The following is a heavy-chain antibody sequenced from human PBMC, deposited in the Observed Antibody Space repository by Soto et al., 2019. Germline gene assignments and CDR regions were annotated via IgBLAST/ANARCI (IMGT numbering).Heavy chain of an antibody. V-gene: IGHV3-30*18. CDR2: ISYDGKTK. D-gene: IGHD3-16*01. Sequence: QVQLVESGGGVVQPGRSLRLSCVASGFTFSNYGMHWVRQAPGRGLEWVAVISYDGKTKYYADSVKGPFTISRDNSKSTLYLQMNSLRAEDTAVYYCAKGALVSPTSNDYFDYWGQGTLVTVSS. CDR3: AKGALVSPTSNDYFDY. CDR1: GFTFSNYG. J-gene: IGHJ4*02.